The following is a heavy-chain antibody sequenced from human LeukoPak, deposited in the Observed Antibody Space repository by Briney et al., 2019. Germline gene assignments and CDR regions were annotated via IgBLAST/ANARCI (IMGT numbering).Heavy chain of an antibody. D-gene: IGHD5-18*01. CDR2: ISGSGGST. J-gene: IGHJ5*02. V-gene: IGHV3-23*01. Sequence: PGGSLRLSCAASGFTFSSYAMSWVRQAPGKGLKWVSAISGSGGSTYYADSVKGRFTISRDNSKNTLYLQMNSLRAEDTAVYYCAKHLGGYSYGYRASFDPWGQGTLVTVSS. CDR3: AKHLGGYSYGYRASFDP. CDR1: GFTFSSYA.